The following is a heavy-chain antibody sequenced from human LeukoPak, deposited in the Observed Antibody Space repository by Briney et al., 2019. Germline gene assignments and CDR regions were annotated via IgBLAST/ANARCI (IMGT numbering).Heavy chain of an antibody. CDR2: IASKTDGGAT. CDR3: TTGIRGD. J-gene: IGHJ4*02. V-gene: IGHV3-15*07. Sequence: GGSLRLSCVGSGFTFSNAWMNWVRQAPGEGLDWVGRIASKTDGGATDYAAPVKGRFTISRDDSKNTLNLQMNSLKTEDTAVYYCTTGIRGDWGQGTLVTVSS. D-gene: IGHD3-10*01. CDR1: GFTFSNAW.